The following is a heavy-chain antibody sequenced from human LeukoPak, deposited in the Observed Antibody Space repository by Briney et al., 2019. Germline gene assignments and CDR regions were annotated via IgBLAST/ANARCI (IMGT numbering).Heavy chain of an antibody. V-gene: IGHV1-46*01. Sequence: ASVKVSCKASGYTFTSYYMHWVRQAPGQGLEWMGIINPSGGSTSYAQKFQGRVTMTRDTSTSTAYMELSSLRSEDTAVYYCARLSGSSPDYYYYYGMDVWGQGTTVTVSS. CDR3: ARLSGSSPDYYYYYGMDV. CDR1: GYTFTSYY. J-gene: IGHJ6*02. D-gene: IGHD6-13*01. CDR2: INPSGGST.